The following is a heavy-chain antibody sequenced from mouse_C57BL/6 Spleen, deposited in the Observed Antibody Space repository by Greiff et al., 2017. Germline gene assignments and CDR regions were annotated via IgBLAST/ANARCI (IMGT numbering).Heavy chain of an antibody. CDR3: ASINWDGY. CDR2: IDPEDGET. V-gene: IGHV14-2*01. Sequence: EVKLMEPGAELVKPGASVKLSCTASGFNIKDYCMHWVKQRTEQGLEWIGRIDPEDGETKSAPKFLGKATLTADTSSNTAYLQLSSLTSEDTAVYDCASINWDGYWGQGTTLTVSS. D-gene: IGHD4-1*01. CDR1: GFNIKDYC. J-gene: IGHJ2*01.